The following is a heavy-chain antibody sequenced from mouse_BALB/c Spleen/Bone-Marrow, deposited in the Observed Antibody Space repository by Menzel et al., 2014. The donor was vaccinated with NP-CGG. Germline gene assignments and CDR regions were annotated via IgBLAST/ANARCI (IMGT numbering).Heavy chain of an antibody. V-gene: IGHV1-7*01. CDR1: GYTFXSYW. CDR3: ARRGYAMDY. Sequence: QVQLKESGAELAKPGASVKMSCKASGYTFXSYWMHWVKQRPGQGLEWIGYINPSTGYTEYNQKFKDKATLTADKSSSTAYMQLSSLTSEDSAVYYCARRGYAMDYWGQGTSVTVSS. J-gene: IGHJ4*01. CDR2: INPSTGYT.